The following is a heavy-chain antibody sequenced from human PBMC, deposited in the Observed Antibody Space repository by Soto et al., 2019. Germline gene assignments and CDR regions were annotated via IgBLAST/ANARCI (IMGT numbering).Heavy chain of an antibody. Sequence: QVQLVESGGGVVQPGRSLRLSCAASGFTFSSYGMHWVRQAPGKGLEWVAVISYYGSNKYYADSVKGRFTISRDNSKNTLYLQMNSLRAEDTAVDYCAKETYSGPLDYWGQGTLVTVSS. V-gene: IGHV3-30*18. J-gene: IGHJ4*02. CDR3: AKETYSGPLDY. CDR2: ISYYGSNK. D-gene: IGHD2-15*01. CDR1: GFTFSSYG.